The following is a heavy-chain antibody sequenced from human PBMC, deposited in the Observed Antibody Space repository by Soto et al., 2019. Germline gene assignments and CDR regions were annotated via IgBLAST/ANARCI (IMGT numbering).Heavy chain of an antibody. V-gene: IGHV1-69*02. Sequence: QVQLVQSGAEVKKPGSSVTVSCKASGGTFSSYTFNWVRQAPGQGLEWLGRIIPILDISSYTQKFQHRVTITADNSTNTAHMELSRLTSEDTAVYYCAGYLGISSNGRTPVWGKGTTVTVSS. CDR1: GGTFSSYT. J-gene: IGHJ6*03. CDR3: AGYLGISSNGRTPV. CDR2: IIPILDIS. D-gene: IGHD2-2*01.